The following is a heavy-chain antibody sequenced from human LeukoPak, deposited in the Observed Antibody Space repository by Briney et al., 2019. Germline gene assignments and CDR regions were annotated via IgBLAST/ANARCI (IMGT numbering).Heavy chain of an antibody. Sequence: ASVKVSFKCSGYTFTFYGIGLVRQAPAQGLEWMGWISACNGNTNYAQKVQSRVTMTTDTSTSTAYMELRSMRTDDTAVYYCARGNYYNSSGDAVDIWGQGTLVTVSS. CDR3: ARGNYYNSSGDAVDI. J-gene: IGHJ3*02. CDR1: GYTFTFYG. CDR2: ISACNGNT. V-gene: IGHV1-18*01. D-gene: IGHD3-22*01.